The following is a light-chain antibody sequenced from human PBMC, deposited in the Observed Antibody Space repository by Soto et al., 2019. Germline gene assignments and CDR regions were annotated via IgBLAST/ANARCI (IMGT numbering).Light chain of an antibody. CDR3: QQYGSSPWT. CDR1: QSVSSNY. J-gene: IGKJ1*01. CDR2: GAS. Sequence: ESVLTQSPDTLSLSPGERATLSCRASQSVSSNYLAWYQQKPGRAPRLLIYGASTRATGIPDRFSGSGSGKDFTLTVSRLEPEDFAVYYCQQYGSSPWTFGQGTKVEIK. V-gene: IGKV3-20*01.